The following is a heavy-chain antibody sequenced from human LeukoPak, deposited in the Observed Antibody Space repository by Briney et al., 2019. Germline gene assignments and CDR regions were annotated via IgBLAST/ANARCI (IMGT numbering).Heavy chain of an antibody. V-gene: IGHV3-7*01. J-gene: IGHJ6*03. CDR3: ARDTLLGVVISPEYYMDV. Sequence: GGSLGLSCAASGFTFSSYWMSWVRQAPGKGLEWVGNIKQDGSEKYYVDSVKGRFTISRDNAKNSLYLQMNSLRAEDTAVYYCARDTLLGVVISPEYYMDVWGKGTTVTVSS. D-gene: IGHD3-3*01. CDR2: IKQDGSEK. CDR1: GFTFSSYW.